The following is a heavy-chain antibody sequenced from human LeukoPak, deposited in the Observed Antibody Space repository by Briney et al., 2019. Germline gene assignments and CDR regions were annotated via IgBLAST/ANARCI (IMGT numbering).Heavy chain of an antibody. D-gene: IGHD1-14*01. V-gene: IGHV4-59*01. J-gene: IGHJ2*01. CDR3: ARTGRRGYFDF. CDR2: LLYSGST. Sequence: SETLSLTCNVSGASISDYYWSWVRQSPEKGLEWIASLLYSGSTHYNPSLRSRVAISGDTSNNQFSLILTSVTTTDTAVYYCARTGRRGYFDFWGRGTLVTVSS. CDR1: GASISDYY.